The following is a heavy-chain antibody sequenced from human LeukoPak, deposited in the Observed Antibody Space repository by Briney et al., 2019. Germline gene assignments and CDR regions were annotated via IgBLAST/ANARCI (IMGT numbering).Heavy chain of an antibody. D-gene: IGHD6-19*01. CDR3: ARGLLWAVAGT. V-gene: IGHV4-34*01. CDR2: INHSGST. Sequence: SETLSLTCAVYGGSFSGYYWSWIRQPPGEGLEWIGEINHSGSTNYNPSLKSRVTISVDTSKNQFSLKLSSVTAADTAVYYCARGLLWAVAGTWGQGTLVTVSS. CDR1: GGSFSGYY. J-gene: IGHJ4*02.